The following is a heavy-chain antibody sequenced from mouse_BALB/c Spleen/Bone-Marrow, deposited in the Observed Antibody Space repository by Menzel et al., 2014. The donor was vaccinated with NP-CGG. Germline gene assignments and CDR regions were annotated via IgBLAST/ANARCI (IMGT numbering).Heavy chain of an antibody. J-gene: IGHJ2*01. Sequence: EVMLVESGGGLVQPGGSLKLSCAASGFDFSRYWMSWVRQAPGKGLEWIGEINPDSSTLNYTPSLKDKFIISRDNAKNTLSLKKNKVRSEDTALYYCARPVYRYDPPAYWGQGTTLTVSS. V-gene: IGHV4-1*02. CDR3: ARPVYRYDPPAY. CDR1: GFDFSRYW. D-gene: IGHD2-14*01. CDR2: INPDSSTL.